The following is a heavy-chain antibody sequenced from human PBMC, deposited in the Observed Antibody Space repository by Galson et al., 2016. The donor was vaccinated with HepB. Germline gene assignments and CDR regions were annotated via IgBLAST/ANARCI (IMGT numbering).Heavy chain of an antibody. Sequence: SLRLSCAASGFIFSGRWMHWVRQVPGKGLVWVSYINADGTSTTYADSVKGRFTISRDNAKNTVHLQMNSLRAEDTAIYYCTRDDSYGLDVWGQGTTVTVSS. CDR2: INADGTST. D-gene: IGHD2-21*02. J-gene: IGHJ6*02. CDR1: GFIFSGRW. V-gene: IGHV3-74*01. CDR3: TRDDSYGLDV.